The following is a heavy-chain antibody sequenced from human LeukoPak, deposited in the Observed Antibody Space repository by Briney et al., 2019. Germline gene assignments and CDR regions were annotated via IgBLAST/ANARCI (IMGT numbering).Heavy chain of an antibody. CDR1: GLTVSSNC. CDR2: ISYDGSNK. D-gene: IGHD4-23*01. Sequence: PGGSLRLSCAASGLTVSSNCMSWVRQAPGKGLEWVAVISYDGSNKHYADSVKGRFTISRDNSKNTLYLQMNSLRAEDTAVYYCAKDAGGRPGYWGQGTLVTVSS. J-gene: IGHJ4*02. CDR3: AKDAGGRPGY. V-gene: IGHV3-30*18.